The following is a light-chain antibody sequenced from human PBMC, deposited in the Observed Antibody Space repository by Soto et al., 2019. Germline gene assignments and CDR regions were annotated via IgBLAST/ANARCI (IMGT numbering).Light chain of an antibody. CDR3: CSYASSNTWV. J-gene: IGLJ3*02. CDR2: DVS. Sequence: QSVLTQPHSVSGSPGQSVTISCTGTSSDVGAYNYVSWYQQHPGKAPKLMIFDVSKRPSGVPDRFSGSKSGNTASLTISGLQAEDEADYSCCSYASSNTWVFGGGTKLTVL. V-gene: IGLV2-11*01. CDR1: SSDVGAYNY.